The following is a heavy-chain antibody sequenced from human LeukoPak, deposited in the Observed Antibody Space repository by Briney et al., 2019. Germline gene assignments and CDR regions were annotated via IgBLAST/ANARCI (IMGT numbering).Heavy chain of an antibody. CDR3: ARQIRNYYDSSGFSAFDI. Sequence: SETLSLTCTVSGDSITGYYWSWIRQPPGKGLEWIGYLYYTGSTNYNPSLKSRVTISLDTSKNQFSLRLSSVTAADTAVYYCARQIRNYYDSSGFSAFDIWGQGTVVTISS. CDR2: LYYTGST. CDR1: GDSITGYY. V-gene: IGHV4-59*08. J-gene: IGHJ3*02. D-gene: IGHD3-22*01.